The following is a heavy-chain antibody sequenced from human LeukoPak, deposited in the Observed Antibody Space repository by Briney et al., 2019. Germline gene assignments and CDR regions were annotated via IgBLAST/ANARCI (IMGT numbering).Heavy chain of an antibody. J-gene: IGHJ6*04. CDR2: ISSSSSTI. CDR3: ARDGGYCSSTSCYFYYGMDV. V-gene: IGHV3-48*02. CDR1: GVTLSTYA. Sequence: SGGSLRLSCAASGVTLSTYAMSWARQAPGKGLEWVSYISSSSSTIYYADSVKGRFTISRDNAKNSLYLQMNSLRDEDTAVYYCARDGGYCSSTSCYFYYGMDVWGKGTTFTVSS. D-gene: IGHD2-2*01.